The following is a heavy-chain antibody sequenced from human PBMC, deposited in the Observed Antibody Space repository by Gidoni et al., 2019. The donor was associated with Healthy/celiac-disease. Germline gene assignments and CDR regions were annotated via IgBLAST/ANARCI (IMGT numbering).Heavy chain of an antibody. Sequence: EVQLLESGGGLVQPGGYLRLSCAASGFTFSSYTMSWVRQAPGTGLALVSATSGSGGSTYYADSVKGRFTISRDNSKNTLYLEMDSLRAEDTAVYYCAKGHQDWFDPWGQGTLVTVSS. CDR2: TSGSGGST. V-gene: IGHV3-23*01. CDR1: GFTFSSYT. CDR3: AKGHQDWFDP. J-gene: IGHJ5*02.